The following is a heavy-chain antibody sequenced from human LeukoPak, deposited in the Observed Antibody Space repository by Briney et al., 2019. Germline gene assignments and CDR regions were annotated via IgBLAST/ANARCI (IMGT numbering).Heavy chain of an antibody. Sequence: SETLSLTCAVSGGSISSGGYSWSWIRQPPGKGLEWIGEINHSGSTNYNPSLKSRVTISVDTSKNQFSLKLSSVTAADTAVYCCARGRTPKRYSSSWYYYYGMDVWGQGTTVTVSS. D-gene: IGHD6-13*01. CDR3: ARGRTPKRYSSSWYYYYGMDV. V-gene: IGHV4-34*01. CDR1: GGSISSGGYS. CDR2: INHSGST. J-gene: IGHJ6*02.